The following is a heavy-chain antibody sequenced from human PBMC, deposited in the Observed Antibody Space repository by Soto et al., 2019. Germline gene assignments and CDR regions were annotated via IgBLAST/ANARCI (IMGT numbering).Heavy chain of an antibody. Sequence: VQLVESGGGLVHPGRSLRLSCVVSGFTFSGYGMHWVRQAPGKGLEWVAVVSYDGNREYYADSVKGRFTVSRDNSKNTLYLQMNSLRAEDTAVYYCAKDRSDYGDDVYYYFYGMDVWGQGTTVTVSS. V-gene: IGHV3-30*18. J-gene: IGHJ6*02. CDR2: VSYDGNRE. CDR1: GFTFSGYG. D-gene: IGHD4-17*01. CDR3: AKDRSDYGDDVYYYFYGMDV.